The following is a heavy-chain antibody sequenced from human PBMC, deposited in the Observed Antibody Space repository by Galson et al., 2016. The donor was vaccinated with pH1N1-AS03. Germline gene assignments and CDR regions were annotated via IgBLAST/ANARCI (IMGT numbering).Heavy chain of an antibody. V-gene: IGHV3-30*18. J-gene: IGHJ4*02. CDR1: RFTFSDYG. CDR3: AKVYSKYSYGLEHLDY. CDR2: ISSDGSVK. Sequence: SLRLSCATSRFTFSDYGMNWVRQAPGKGLEWVAGISSDGSVKNYRDSVKGQFTISRDNSKNTLFLQMSSLRPEDTAVYYCAKVYSKYSYGLEHLDYWGQGTLVTVSS. D-gene: IGHD3-16*01.